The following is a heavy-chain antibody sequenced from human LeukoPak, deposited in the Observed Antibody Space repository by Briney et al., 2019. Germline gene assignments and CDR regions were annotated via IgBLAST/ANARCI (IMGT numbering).Heavy chain of an antibody. J-gene: IGHJ5*02. CDR2: IYYSGST. CDR3: AREYSYGYPDP. D-gene: IGHD5-18*01. CDR1: GGSISSGSYY. Sequence: PSQTLSLTCTVSGGSISSGSYYWSWIRQPPGKGLEWIGYIYYSGSTNYNPSLKSRVTISVDTSKNQFSLKLSSVTAADTAVYYCAREYSYGYPDPWGQGTLVTVSS. V-gene: IGHV4-61*01.